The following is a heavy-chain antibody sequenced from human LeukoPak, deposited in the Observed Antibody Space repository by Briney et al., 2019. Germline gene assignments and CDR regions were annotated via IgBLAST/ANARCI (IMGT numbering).Heavy chain of an antibody. CDR3: ARGDSGSYYFDY. V-gene: IGHV3-21*01. J-gene: IGHJ4*02. D-gene: IGHD1-26*01. CDR1: GFTFSSYS. CDR2: ISSSSSYI. Sequence: GGSLRLSCAASGFTFSSYSMNWVRQAPGKGLEWVSSISSSSSYIYYADSVKGRFTISRDNAKNSLYLQMNSLRAEDTAVYYCARGDSGSYYFDYWGRGTLVTVSS.